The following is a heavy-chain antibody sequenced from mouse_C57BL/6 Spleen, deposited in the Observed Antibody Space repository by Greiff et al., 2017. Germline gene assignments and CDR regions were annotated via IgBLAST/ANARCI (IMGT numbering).Heavy chain of an antibody. D-gene: IGHD1-1*01. J-gene: IGHJ3*01. CDR3: ARPDYYGSSYFAY. CDR1: GFTFTDYY. V-gene: IGHV7-3*01. Sequence: EVKLVESGGGLVQPGGSLSLSCAASGFTFTDYYMSWVRQPPGKALEWLGFIRNKANGYTTEYSATVKGRFTISRDNSQSILYLEMNALRAEDSATYYCARPDYYGSSYFAYWGQGTLVTVSA. CDR2: IRNKANGYTT.